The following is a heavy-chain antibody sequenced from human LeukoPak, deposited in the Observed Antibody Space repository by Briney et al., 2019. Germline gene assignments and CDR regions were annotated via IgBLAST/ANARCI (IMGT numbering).Heavy chain of an antibody. CDR1: GFTVNNNY. Sequence: SGGSLRLSCAASGFTVNNNYMSWVRQAPGKGLEWVSVIYSSGSTYYADSVKGRFTISRDISKNSLYLQMTSLRAEDTAVYYCARDFGYYASSANWGQGTLVTVSS. CDR2: IYSSGST. CDR3: ARDFGYYASSAN. V-gene: IGHV3-53*01. D-gene: IGHD3-22*01. J-gene: IGHJ4*02.